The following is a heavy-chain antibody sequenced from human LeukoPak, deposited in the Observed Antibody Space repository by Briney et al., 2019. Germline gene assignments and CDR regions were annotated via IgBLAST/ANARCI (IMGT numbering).Heavy chain of an antibody. CDR1: GYTFTGYY. J-gene: IGHJ4*02. V-gene: IGHV1-2*02. D-gene: IGHD3-22*01. CDR2: INPNSGGT. Sequence: ASVKVSCKASGYTFTGYYMHWVRQAPGQGLEWMGWINPNSGGTNYAQKFQGRVTMTRDTSISTAYMELSRLRSDDTAVYYCARIPYYYDSSGYYRGLDYWGQGTLVTVSS. CDR3: ARIPYYYDSSGYYRGLDY.